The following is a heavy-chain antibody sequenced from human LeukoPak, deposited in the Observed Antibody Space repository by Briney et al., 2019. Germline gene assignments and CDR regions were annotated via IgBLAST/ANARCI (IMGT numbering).Heavy chain of an antibody. Sequence: ASVKVSCKASGGTFSSYAISWVRQAPGQGLEWMGGNIPIFGTANYAQKFQGRVTITADESTSTAYMELSSLRSEDTAVYYCARHYGSGSLYYYYGMDVWGKGTTVTVSS. V-gene: IGHV1-69*13. CDR2: NIPIFGTA. D-gene: IGHD3-10*01. CDR3: ARHYGSGSLYYYYGMDV. CDR1: GGTFSSYA. J-gene: IGHJ6*04.